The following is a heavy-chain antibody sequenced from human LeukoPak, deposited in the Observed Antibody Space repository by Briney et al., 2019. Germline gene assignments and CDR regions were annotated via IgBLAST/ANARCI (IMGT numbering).Heavy chain of an antibody. J-gene: IGHJ4*02. CDR2: IKQDGSEK. Sequence: GGSLRLSCAASGFTFSSYWMSWFRQAPGKGREWVANIKQDGSEKYYVDSVKGRFTISRDNAKNSLYLQMNSLRAEDTAVYYCARVLGEYGDYYDYWGQGTLVTVSS. CDR1: GFTFSSYW. D-gene: IGHD3-16*01. V-gene: IGHV3-7*03. CDR3: ARVLGEYGDYYDY.